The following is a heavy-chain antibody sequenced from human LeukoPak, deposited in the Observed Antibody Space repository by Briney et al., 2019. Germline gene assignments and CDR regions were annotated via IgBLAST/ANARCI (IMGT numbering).Heavy chain of an antibody. CDR3: AANWGDAFDI. CDR2: ISYDGSNR. CDR1: GFTFSSYA. Sequence: PGGSLRPSCAASGFTFSSYAMHWVRQAPGKGLEWVAVISYDGSNRYYADSVKGRFTISRDNSKNTLYLQMNSLRAEDTAVYYCAANWGDAFDIWGQGTMVTVSS. J-gene: IGHJ3*02. V-gene: IGHV3-30-3*01. D-gene: IGHD7-27*01.